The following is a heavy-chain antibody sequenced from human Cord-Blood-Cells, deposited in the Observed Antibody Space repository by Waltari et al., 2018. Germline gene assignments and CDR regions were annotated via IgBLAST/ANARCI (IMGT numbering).Heavy chain of an antibody. V-gene: IGHV3-48*03. J-gene: IGHJ4*02. D-gene: IGHD4-17*01. Sequence: EVQLVESGGGLVQPGGSLRLSCAASGFTFSSYEMNWVRQAPGKGLEWVSYISSSGSTIYYADSVKGRFTISRDNAKNSLYLQMNSLRAEDTAVYYCARGANYGAQGGSYWGQGTLVTVSS. CDR1: GFTFSSYE. CDR3: ARGANYGAQGGSY. CDR2: ISSSGSTI.